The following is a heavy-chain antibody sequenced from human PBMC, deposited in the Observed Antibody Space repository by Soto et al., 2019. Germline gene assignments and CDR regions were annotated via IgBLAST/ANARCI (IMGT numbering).Heavy chain of an antibody. CDR1: GGTFSSYA. Sequence: SVKVSCTASGGTFSSYAISWVRQAPGQGLEWMGGIIPIFGTANYAQKFQGRVTITADESTSTAYMELSSLRSEDTAVYYCAREGMGYSYGAYYYYYGMDVWGQGTTVTVSS. CDR3: AREGMGYSYGAYYYYYGMDV. J-gene: IGHJ6*02. D-gene: IGHD5-18*01. V-gene: IGHV1-69*01. CDR2: IIPIFGTA.